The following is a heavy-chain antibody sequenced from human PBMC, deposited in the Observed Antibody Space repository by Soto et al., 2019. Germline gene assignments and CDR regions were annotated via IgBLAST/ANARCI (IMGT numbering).Heavy chain of an antibody. CDR3: ARVARSGSFDYFDY. Sequence: ASVKVSCKASGGTFSSYAISWVRQAPGQGLEWMGGIIPIFGTANYAQKFQGRVTITADESTSTAYMELSSRRSEDTAVYYCARVARSGSFDYFDYWGQGTLVTVSS. CDR1: GGTFSSYA. V-gene: IGHV1-69*13. D-gene: IGHD1-26*01. J-gene: IGHJ4*02. CDR2: IIPIFGTA.